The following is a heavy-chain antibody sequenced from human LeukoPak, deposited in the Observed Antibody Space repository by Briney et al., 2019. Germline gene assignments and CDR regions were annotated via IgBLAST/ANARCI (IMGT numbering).Heavy chain of an antibody. D-gene: IGHD1-26*01. V-gene: IGHV3-23*01. J-gene: IGHJ4*02. CDR3: AKVVSGFHFDC. CDR2: ITGSGATT. Sequence: GGSLRLSCAASGFTFSTFGMSWVRRAPGKGPEWVSGITGSGATTYYADSVKGRFTISRDNSQNTLYQQMNTLRAEDTAVYYCAKVVSGFHFDCWGQGTLVTVSS. CDR1: GFTFSTFG.